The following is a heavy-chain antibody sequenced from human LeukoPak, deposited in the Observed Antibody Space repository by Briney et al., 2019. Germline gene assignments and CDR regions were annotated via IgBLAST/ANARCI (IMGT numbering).Heavy chain of an antibody. CDR2: ISVSSSYK. J-gene: IGHJ4*02. D-gene: IGHD3-3*01. CDR3: ARDLVKTGMVGFDY. V-gene: IGHV3-21*01. Sequence: KPGGSLRLSCAASGFTFSYYSLNWVRQAPGMGLEWVSSISVSSSYKHYADSVKGRFTISRDNAKNSLYLQMNSLRVEDTAVYYCARDLVKTGMVGFDYWGQGTLVTVSS. CDR1: GFTFSYYS.